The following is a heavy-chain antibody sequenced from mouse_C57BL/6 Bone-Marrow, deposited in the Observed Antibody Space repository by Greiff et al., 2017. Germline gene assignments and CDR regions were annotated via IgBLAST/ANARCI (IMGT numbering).Heavy chain of an antibody. J-gene: IGHJ2*01. CDR2: IDPSDSYT. Sequence: QVHVKQPGAELVRPGTSVTLSCKASGYTFTSYWMHWVKQRPGQGLEWIGVIDPSDSYTNYNQKFKGKATLTVDTSSSTAYMQLSSLTSEDSAVYYCARGYDYEDYWGQGTTLTVSS. V-gene: IGHV1-59*01. CDR1: GYTFTSYW. CDR3: ARGYDYEDY. D-gene: IGHD2-4*01.